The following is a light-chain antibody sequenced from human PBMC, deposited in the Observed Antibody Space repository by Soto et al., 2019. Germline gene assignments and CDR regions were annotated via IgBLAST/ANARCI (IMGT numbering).Light chain of an antibody. CDR1: QSVSSSY. J-gene: IGKJ4*01. CDR3: QQYGSSPPLT. CDR2: GAS. Sequence: EFVLTQSPGTLSLSPGERATLSCRASQSVSSSYLAWYQQKPGQAPRILIYGASTRATGIPDRFSGSWSGTDFTLTISRLEPEDFALYYCQQYGSSPPLTFGGGTKVEIK. V-gene: IGKV3-20*01.